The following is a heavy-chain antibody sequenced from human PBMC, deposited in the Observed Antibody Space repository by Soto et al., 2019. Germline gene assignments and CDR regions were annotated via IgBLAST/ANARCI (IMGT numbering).Heavy chain of an antibody. CDR2: IYYSGST. Sequence: QVQLQESGPGLVKPSETLSLTCTVSGGSISSYYWSWIRQPPGKGLEWIGYIYYSGSTNYNPSLKSRVTLSVDTSKNQFSLKLSSVTAADTAVYYCARAVTYYYGSGSYYNLNWFDPWGQGTLVTVSS. D-gene: IGHD3-10*01. V-gene: IGHV4-59*01. CDR1: GGSISSYY. CDR3: ARAVTYYYGSGSYYNLNWFDP. J-gene: IGHJ5*02.